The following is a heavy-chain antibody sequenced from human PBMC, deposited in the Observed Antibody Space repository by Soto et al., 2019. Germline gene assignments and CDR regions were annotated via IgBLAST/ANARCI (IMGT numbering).Heavy chain of an antibody. CDR1: GFTFDDYA. J-gene: IGHJ4*02. CDR2: ISWNSGSI. Sequence: GGSLRLSCAASGFTFDDYAMHWVRQAPGKGLEWVSGISWNSGSIGYADSVKGRFTISRDNAKNSLYLQMNSLRAEDTALYYCAKAGTYDFWSGYYADYWGQGTLVTVSS. D-gene: IGHD3-3*01. V-gene: IGHV3-9*01. CDR3: AKAGTYDFWSGYYADY.